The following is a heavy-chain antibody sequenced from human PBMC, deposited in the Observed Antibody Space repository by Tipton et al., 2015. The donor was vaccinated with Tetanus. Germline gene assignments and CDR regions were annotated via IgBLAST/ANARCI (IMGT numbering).Heavy chain of an antibody. J-gene: IGHJ4*01. CDR3: AKLFRVRARGITMVVVVPPGYFDY. CDR2: IYFSGST. CDR1: GASISNSSSY. V-gene: IGHV4-39*01. D-gene: IGHD3-22*01. Sequence: TLSLTCTVSGASISNSSSYWGWIRQSPGKGLEWIGNIYFSGSTYYNPSLKSRVTISVDTSKNQFSLRLNSVTAADTAVYYCAKLFRVRARGITMVVVVPPGYFDYWGHGTLVTVSS.